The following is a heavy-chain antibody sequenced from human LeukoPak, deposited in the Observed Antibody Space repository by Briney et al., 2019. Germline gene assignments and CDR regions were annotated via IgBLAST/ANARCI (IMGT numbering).Heavy chain of an antibody. Sequence: GESLKISCKGSGYSFTSYWIGWVRQMPGKGLEWMGIIYPGDSDTRYSPSFQGQVTISADKSISTAYLQWSSLKASDTAMYYCARQKQDMDCSGYYSIMGAFDIWGQGTMVTVSS. D-gene: IGHD3-22*01. CDR2: IYPGDSDT. CDR1: GYSFTSYW. CDR3: ARQKQDMDCSGYYSIMGAFDI. V-gene: IGHV5-51*01. J-gene: IGHJ3*02.